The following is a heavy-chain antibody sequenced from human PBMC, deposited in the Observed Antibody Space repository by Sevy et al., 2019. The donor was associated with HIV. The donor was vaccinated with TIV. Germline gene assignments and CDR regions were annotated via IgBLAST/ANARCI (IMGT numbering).Heavy chain of an antibody. CDR2: ISAYNGNT. CDR1: GYTFTSYG. CDR3: ARDQAGIAAAGTAGLDAFDI. V-gene: IGHV1-18*04. Sequence: ASVKVSCKASGYTFTSYGISWVRQAPGQGLEWMGWISAYNGNTNYAQRLQGRVTMTTDTSTSTAYMELRSLRSDDTAVYYCARDQAGIAAAGTAGLDAFDIWGQGTMVTVSS. J-gene: IGHJ3*02. D-gene: IGHD6-13*01.